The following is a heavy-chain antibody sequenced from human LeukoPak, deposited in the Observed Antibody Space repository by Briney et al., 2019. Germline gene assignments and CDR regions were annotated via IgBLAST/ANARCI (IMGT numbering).Heavy chain of an antibody. J-gene: IGHJ4*02. V-gene: IGHV3-23*01. D-gene: IGHD1-26*01. CDR2: ISGSGGAT. Sequence: GGSLRLSCAVSGFTFSNYVMNWVRQAPGKGLEWVSTISGSGGATYYADSVKGRFTISRDNSKNTLYLQMNSRRVEDTAVYYCARRSTSGSYWGDFDYWGQGTLVTVSS. CDR3: ARRSTSGSYWGDFDY. CDR1: GFTFSNYV.